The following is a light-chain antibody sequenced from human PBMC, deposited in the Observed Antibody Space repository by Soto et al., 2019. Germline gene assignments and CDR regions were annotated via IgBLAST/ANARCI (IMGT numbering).Light chain of an antibody. Sequence: EVVLTQVPASLSFTPGDRAALSCKASQSVHNFLAWYQQRPGQAPRLLIYGASNRAAGIPDRFSGSGSGTDFTLTINSLEPEDFAVYYCQQRSNWPPIPFGQGTLLEV. J-gene: IGKJ5*01. CDR2: GAS. CDR1: QSVHNF. CDR3: QQRSNWPPIP. V-gene: IGKV3-11*01.